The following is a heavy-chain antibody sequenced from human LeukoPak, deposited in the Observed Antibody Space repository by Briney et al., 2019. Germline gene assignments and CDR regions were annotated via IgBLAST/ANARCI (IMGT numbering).Heavy chain of an antibody. Sequence: GGSLRLSCVASGFTLSSYSMNWVRQAPGKGLEWVSSISSSSSYKYYTDSVKGRFTISRDNAKNSLYLQMNSLRAEDTAVYYCARSAAGTYYWGQGTLVTASS. J-gene: IGHJ4*02. CDR2: ISSSSSYK. D-gene: IGHD1-1*01. CDR3: ARSAAGTYY. CDR1: GFTLSSYS. V-gene: IGHV3-21*01.